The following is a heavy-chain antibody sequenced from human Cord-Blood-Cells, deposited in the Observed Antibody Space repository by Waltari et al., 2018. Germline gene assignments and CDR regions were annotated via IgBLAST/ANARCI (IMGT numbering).Heavy chain of an antibody. CDR2: INHSGST. CDR3: ARGLGSYGDY. CDR1: GGSFSGYY. Sequence: QVQLQQWGAGLLQPSETLSLTCAVYGGSFSGYYWSWIRQPPGKGLEWIGEINHSGSTNYNPSLKSRVTISVDTSKNQFSLKLSSVTAADTAVYYCARGLGSYGDYWGQGTLVTVSS. D-gene: IGHD1-26*01. V-gene: IGHV4-34*01. J-gene: IGHJ4*02.